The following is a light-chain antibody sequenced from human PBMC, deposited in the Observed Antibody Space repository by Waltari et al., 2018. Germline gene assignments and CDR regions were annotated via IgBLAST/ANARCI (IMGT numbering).Light chain of an antibody. J-gene: IGKJ1*01. Sequence: TLSLSPGERATLSCRASQSITRNNLAWYQQIPGQAPRLLIYDASSRATGIPDRFSGSGSGTDFTLTVSRLEPADFAVYYCQQYGSSPWTFGQGTKVEIK. CDR1: QSITRNN. CDR3: QQYGSSPWT. CDR2: DAS. V-gene: IGKV3-20*01.